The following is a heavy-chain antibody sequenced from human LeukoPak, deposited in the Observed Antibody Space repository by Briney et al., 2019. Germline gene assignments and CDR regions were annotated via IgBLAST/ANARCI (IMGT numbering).Heavy chain of an antibody. Sequence: GGSLRLSCAASGFTFSSYAMSWVRQAPGKGLEWVSVISGSGGSTSYADSVKGRFTISRDNSMNTLYLQMSSLRAEDTAVYYCAKRQGSSGLDYWGQGTLVTVSS. D-gene: IGHD3-22*01. J-gene: IGHJ4*02. V-gene: IGHV3-23*01. CDR1: GFTFSSYA. CDR3: AKRQGSSGLDY. CDR2: ISGSGGST.